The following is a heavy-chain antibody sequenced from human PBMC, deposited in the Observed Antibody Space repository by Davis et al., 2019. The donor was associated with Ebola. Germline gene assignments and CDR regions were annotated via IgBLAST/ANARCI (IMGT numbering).Heavy chain of an antibody. CDR3: ARTNSDFWSGYYSGYFDY. Sequence: SETLSLTCSVSGVSITNNWWSWVRQSPGKGLEWIGEIYYTGSTAYNPSLESRVTISVDTSKNQFSLKLSSVTAADTAVYYCARTNSDFWSGYYSGYFDYWGQGTLVTVSS. CDR1: GVSITNNW. V-gene: IGHV4-4*02. J-gene: IGHJ4*02. CDR2: IYYTGST. D-gene: IGHD3-3*01.